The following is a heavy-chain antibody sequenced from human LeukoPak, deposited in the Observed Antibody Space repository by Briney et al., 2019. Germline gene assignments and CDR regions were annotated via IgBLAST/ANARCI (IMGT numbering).Heavy chain of an antibody. Sequence: GGSLRLSCAASGFSISDYYMGWIRQSPGKGLEWLSYISGRSEYISYADSVKGRFTISRDNARQSLSLQMNSLRAEDTAVYYCARGEAAAGTEWYFDYWGQGTLVTVSS. CDR2: ISGRSEYI. CDR1: GFSISDYY. CDR3: ARGEAAAGTEWYFDY. D-gene: IGHD6-13*01. V-gene: IGHV3-11*01. J-gene: IGHJ4*02.